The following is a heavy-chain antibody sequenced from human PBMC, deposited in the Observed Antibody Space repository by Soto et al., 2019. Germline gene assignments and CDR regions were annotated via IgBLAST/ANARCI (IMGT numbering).Heavy chain of an antibody. J-gene: IGHJ4*02. V-gene: IGHV5-51*01. D-gene: IGHD3-9*01. Sequence: GESLKISWRGSVYSFTSYWIGWVRQMPGKGLEWMGSIYPGDSDTRYSPSFQGQVTISADKSISTAYLQWSSLKASDTAMYYCARARYFDWPKYYFDYWGQGTLVTVSS. CDR2: IYPGDSDT. CDR3: ARARYFDWPKYYFDY. CDR1: VYSFTSYW.